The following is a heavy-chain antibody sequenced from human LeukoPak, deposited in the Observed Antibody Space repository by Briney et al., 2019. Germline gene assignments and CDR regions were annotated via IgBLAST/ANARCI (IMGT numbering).Heavy chain of an antibody. Sequence: ASVKVSCKASGYTFTSYDINRVRQATGQGLEWMGWMNPNSGNTGYAQKFQGRVTMTRNTSISTAYMELSSLRSEDTAVYYCARRITMVRGVIITLGFDAFDIWGQGTMVTVSS. J-gene: IGHJ3*02. V-gene: IGHV1-8*01. D-gene: IGHD3-10*01. CDR1: GYTFTSYD. CDR2: MNPNSGNT. CDR3: ARRITMVRGVIITLGFDAFDI.